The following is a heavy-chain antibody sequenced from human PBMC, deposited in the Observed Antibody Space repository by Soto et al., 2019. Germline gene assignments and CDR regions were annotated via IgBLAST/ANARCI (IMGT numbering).Heavy chain of an antibody. CDR2: IYYSGST. D-gene: IGHD4-17*01. J-gene: IGHJ4*02. CDR1: GRSISSYY. CDR3: ARDRGYGDNDY. V-gene: IGHV4-59*01. Sequence: QVQLQESGPGLVKPSETLSLTCTVSGRSISSYYWSWIRQPPGKGLEWIGYIYYSGSTNYNPSLKSRVTISVDTSKNQFSLKLSSVTAADTAVYYCARDRGYGDNDYWGQGTLVTVSS.